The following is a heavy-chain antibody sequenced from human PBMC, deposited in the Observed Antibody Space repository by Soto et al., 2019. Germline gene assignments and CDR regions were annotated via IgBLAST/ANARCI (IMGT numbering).Heavy chain of an antibody. CDR3: ATNYGSGSTHFGH. J-gene: IGHJ4*02. D-gene: IGHD3-10*01. Sequence: QVQLVQSGAEVKKPGSSVKVSCSASAGTFDSYTISWVRQVPGQGLEWMGRIIPMLRMANFAQNFQGRVTMNADESASAAYMVLSSLRSEDTAVYFCATNYGSGSTHFGHWGQGTPVTVTS. CDR1: AGTFDSYT. CDR2: IIPMLRMA. V-gene: IGHV1-69*02.